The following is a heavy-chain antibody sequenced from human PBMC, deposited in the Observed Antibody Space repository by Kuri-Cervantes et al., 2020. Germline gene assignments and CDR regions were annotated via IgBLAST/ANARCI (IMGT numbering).Heavy chain of an antibody. CDR2: IKPDGTEK. Sequence: GGSLRLSCVASGFTFSNFWMSWVRQAPGKGLESLTNIKPDGTEKYYADSVKGRFTISRDNAKNSLYLQMNSLRAEDTAVYYCAKSDATTYYDFWSGYYSGFDYWGQGTLVTVSS. CDR3: AKSDATTYYDFWSGYYSGFDY. J-gene: IGHJ4*02. V-gene: IGHV3-7*03. D-gene: IGHD3-3*01. CDR1: GFTFSNFW.